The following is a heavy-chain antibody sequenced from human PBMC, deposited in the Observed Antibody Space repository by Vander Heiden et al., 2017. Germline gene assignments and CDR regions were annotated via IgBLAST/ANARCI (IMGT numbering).Heavy chain of an antibody. CDR2: IWYDGSNK. Sequence: QVQLVESGGGVVQPGWSLRLSCAASGFTFSSYGMHWGRQAPGKGLEWVAVIWYDGSNKYYADSVKGRFTISRDNSKNTLYLQMNSLRAEDTAVYYCARDNNWNPDYWGQGTLVTVSS. V-gene: IGHV3-33*01. J-gene: IGHJ4*02. CDR1: GFTFSSYG. D-gene: IGHD1-20*01. CDR3: ARDNNWNPDY.